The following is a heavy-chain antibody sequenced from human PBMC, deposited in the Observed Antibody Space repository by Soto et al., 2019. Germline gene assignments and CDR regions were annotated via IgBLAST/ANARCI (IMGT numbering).Heavy chain of an antibody. J-gene: IGHJ5*02. CDR2: IYYSGST. Sequence: ALETLSLTCTVSGGSSSSYYWSWIRQPPGKGLEWIGYIYYSGSTNYNPSLKSRVTISVDTSKNQFSLKLSSVTAADTAVYYCARDRRGDSGYDYWFDPWGQGTLVTVSS. D-gene: IGHD5-12*01. CDR1: GGSSSSYY. CDR3: ARDRRGDSGYDYWFDP. V-gene: IGHV4-59*12.